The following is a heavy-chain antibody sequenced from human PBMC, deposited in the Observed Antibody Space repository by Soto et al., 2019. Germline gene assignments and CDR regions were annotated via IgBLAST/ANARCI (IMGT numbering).Heavy chain of an antibody. D-gene: IGHD2-21*02. Sequence: SETLSLTCTVTGASISSRSYYWGWIRQPPGKGLEWIGSIYYSGSTYNNPSLRSRVSMSIDTSKDQFSLKLKSVTAADTALYFCARQRTSVVTQAYFDVWGQGSLVTVSS. V-gene: IGHV4-39*01. CDR2: IYYSGST. CDR1: GASISSRSYY. CDR3: ARQRTSVVTQAYFDV. J-gene: IGHJ4*02.